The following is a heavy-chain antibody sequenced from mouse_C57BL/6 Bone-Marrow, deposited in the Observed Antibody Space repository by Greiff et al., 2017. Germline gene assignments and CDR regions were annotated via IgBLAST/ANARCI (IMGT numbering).Heavy chain of an antibody. D-gene: IGHD1-1*01. CDR3: ALYYYGSSYGYAMDY. V-gene: IGHV1-69*01. CDR2: IDPSDSYT. Sequence: QVQLQQPGAELVMPGASVKLSCKASGYTFTSYWMHWVKQRPGQGLEWIGEIDPSDSYTNYNQKLKGKSTLTVDKSSSTAYMQLSSLTSEDSAVYYCALYYYGSSYGYAMDYWGQGTSVTVSS. CDR1: GYTFTSYW. J-gene: IGHJ4*01.